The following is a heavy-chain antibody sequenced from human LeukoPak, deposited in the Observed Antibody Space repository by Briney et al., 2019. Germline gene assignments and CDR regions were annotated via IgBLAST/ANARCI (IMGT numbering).Heavy chain of an antibody. CDR1: GFTFSSYG. CDR3: AKDRWQQLPKNYFDY. V-gene: IGHV3-30*02. Sequence: GGSLRLSCAASGFTFSSYGMHWVRQAPGKGLEWVAFIRYDGSNKYYADSVKGRFTISRDNSKNALYLQMNSLRAEDTAVYYCAKDRWQQLPKNYFDYWGQGTLVTVSS. D-gene: IGHD6-13*01. J-gene: IGHJ4*02. CDR2: IRYDGSNK.